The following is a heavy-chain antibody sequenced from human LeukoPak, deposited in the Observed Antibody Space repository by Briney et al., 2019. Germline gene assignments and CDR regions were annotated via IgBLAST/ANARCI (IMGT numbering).Heavy chain of an antibody. CDR2: INSDVGST. J-gene: IGHJ3*02. V-gene: IGHV3-64D*09. CDR1: GFTFSSYA. Sequence: GGSLRLSCSASGFTFSSYAMYWVRQAPGKGLECLSVINSDVGSTYYADSVKGRFTIARDNSKNTLYLLLSSMRAEDTAVYYCVKAEFSGSYYAAFHIWGQGTMVTVSS. CDR3: VKAEFSGSYYAAFHI. D-gene: IGHD1-26*01.